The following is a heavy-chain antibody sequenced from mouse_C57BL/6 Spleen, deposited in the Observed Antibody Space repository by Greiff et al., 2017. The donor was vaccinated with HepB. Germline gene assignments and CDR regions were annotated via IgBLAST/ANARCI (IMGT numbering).Heavy chain of an antibody. Sequence: EVQLQQSGPVLVKPGASVKMSCKASGYTFTDYYMNWVKQSPGKSLEWIGVINPYNGGTSYNQKFKGKATWTVDKSSSTAYMVLNSLTSEDSAVYYCGYGSSYAWFAYWGQGTLVTVAA. CDR3: GYGSSYAWFAY. J-gene: IGHJ3*01. D-gene: IGHD1-1*01. CDR1: GYTFTDYY. V-gene: IGHV1-19*01. CDR2: INPYNGGT.